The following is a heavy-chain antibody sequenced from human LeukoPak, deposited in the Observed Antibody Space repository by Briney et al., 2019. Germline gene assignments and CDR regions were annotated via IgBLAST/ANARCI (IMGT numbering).Heavy chain of an antibody. V-gene: IGHV5-51*01. CDR2: IYPGDTDT. CDR1: GYSFTSYW. J-gene: IGHJ4*02. CDR3: ARPYDSGSGDDY. D-gene: IGHD3-10*01. Sequence: GESLKISCKGSGYSFTSYWIAWVRQMPGKGLEGMGIIYPGDTDTRYSPSFKGQVTISADKSIITAYLQWSSLKASDTAMYYCARPYDSGSGDDYWGQGTLVTVSS.